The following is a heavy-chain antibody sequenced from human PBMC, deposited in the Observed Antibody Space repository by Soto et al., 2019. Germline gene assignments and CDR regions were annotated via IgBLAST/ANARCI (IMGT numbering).Heavy chain of an antibody. CDR3: ARAAVAEYFQH. V-gene: IGHV4-59*01. J-gene: IGHJ1*01. CDR1: GGSISSYY. D-gene: IGHD6-19*01. CDR2: IYYSGST. Sequence: SETLSLTCTVSGGSISSYYWSWIRQPPGKGLEWIGYIYYSGSTNYNPSLKSRVTISVDTSKNQFSLKLSSVTAADTAVYYCARAAVAEYFQHWGQGTLVTVSS.